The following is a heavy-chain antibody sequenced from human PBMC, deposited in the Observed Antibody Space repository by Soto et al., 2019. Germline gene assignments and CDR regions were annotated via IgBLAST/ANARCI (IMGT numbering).Heavy chain of an antibody. CDR1: GFTFRSYS. V-gene: IGHV3-21*01. CDR3: ARISSSWYLSGGA. CDR2: ISSSSSYI. Sequence: EVQLVESGGGLVTPGGSLRLSCAASGFTFRSYSMNWVRQAPGKGREWVSSISSSSSYIYYADSVKGRFTISRDNAKNSLYLQMNSLRAEDTAVYYCARISSSWYLSGGAWGQGTLVTVSS. D-gene: IGHD6-13*01. J-gene: IGHJ5*02.